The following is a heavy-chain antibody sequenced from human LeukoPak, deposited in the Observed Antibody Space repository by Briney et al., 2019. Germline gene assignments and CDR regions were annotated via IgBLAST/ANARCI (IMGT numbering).Heavy chain of an antibody. CDR2: ISGSGGTT. D-gene: IGHD3-22*01. Sequence: GGSLRLSCAASEFTFTNYAMSWVRQAPGKGLEWVSGISGSGGTTYYADSVKGRFTISRDNSKNTLHLQLNSLRAEDTAVYYCVKDPSYDSTSYYYGDSWGRGTLVTVSS. CDR3: VKDPSYDSTSYYYGDS. V-gene: IGHV3-23*01. CDR1: EFTFTNYA. J-gene: IGHJ4*02.